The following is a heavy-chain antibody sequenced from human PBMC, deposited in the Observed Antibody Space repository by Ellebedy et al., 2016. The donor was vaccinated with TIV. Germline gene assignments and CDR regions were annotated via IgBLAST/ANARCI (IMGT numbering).Heavy chain of an antibody. Sequence: GESLKISCKGSGYSFTSYWIGWVRQMPGKGLEWMGIIYPGDSDTRYSPSFQGQVTISADKSISTAYLQWSSLKASDTAMYYCARMDIVVVPANAGLDAFDIWGQGTMVTVSS. V-gene: IGHV5-51*01. CDR1: GYSFTSYW. CDR2: IYPGDSDT. J-gene: IGHJ3*02. CDR3: ARMDIVVVPANAGLDAFDI. D-gene: IGHD2-2*03.